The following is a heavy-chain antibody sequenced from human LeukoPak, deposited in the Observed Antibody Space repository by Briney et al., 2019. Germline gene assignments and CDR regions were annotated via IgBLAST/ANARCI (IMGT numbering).Heavy chain of an antibody. V-gene: IGHV1-69*13. CDR1: GDTFINYA. D-gene: IGHD3-22*01. CDR3: ATSGHYDSGGYFYYFDY. CDR2: IIPAFGKT. J-gene: IGHJ4*02. Sequence: SVKVSCKASGDTFINYAVSWVRQAPGQGLECMGGIIPAFGKTNYTQKFQGRVTIIADDSMTTAYMELTSLRSEDTAMYYCATSGHYDSGGYFYYFDYWGQGALVTVSS.